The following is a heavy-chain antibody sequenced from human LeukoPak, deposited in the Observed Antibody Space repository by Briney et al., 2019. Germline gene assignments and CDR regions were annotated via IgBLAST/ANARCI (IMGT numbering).Heavy chain of an antibody. Sequence: SETLSLTCTVSGGSISSYYWNWIRQPPGKGLEWIGYIYYSGSTNYNPSLKSRVTISVDTSKNQFSLKLSSVTAADTAVYYCARAQYYDFWSGYYTGIRWFDPWGQGTLVTVSS. D-gene: IGHD3-3*01. CDR3: ARAQYYDFWSGYYTGIRWFDP. J-gene: IGHJ5*02. V-gene: IGHV4-59*01. CDR1: GGSISSYY. CDR2: IYYSGST.